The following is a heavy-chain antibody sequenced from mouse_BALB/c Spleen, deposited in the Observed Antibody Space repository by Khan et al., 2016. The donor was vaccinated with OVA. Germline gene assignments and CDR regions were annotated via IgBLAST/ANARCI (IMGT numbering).Heavy chain of an antibody. D-gene: IGHD2-14*01. CDR3: ARGYDFFAY. CDR2: VNPNTGGS. Sequence: EVQLQESGPDLMKPGASVKISCKASGYSFTLYYMTWVKQSHGKSLEWIGRVNPNTGGSDYNQEFKGKAILTVDKSSNTAYMELHSLTSEDSAVYYCARGYDFFAYWGQGTLVTVSA. V-gene: IGHV1-26*01. CDR1: GYSFTLYY. J-gene: IGHJ3*01.